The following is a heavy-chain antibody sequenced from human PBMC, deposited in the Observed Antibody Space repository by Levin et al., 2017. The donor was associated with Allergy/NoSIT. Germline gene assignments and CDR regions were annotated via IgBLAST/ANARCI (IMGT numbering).Heavy chain of an antibody. Sequence: KPSETLSLTCAVYGGSFSGYYWSWIRQPPGKGLEWIGEINHSGSTNYNPSLKSRVTISVDTSKNKFSLKLSSVTAADTAVYYCANLPGSEESTVTTWWFDPWGQGTLVTVSS. CDR1: GGSFSGYY. J-gene: IGHJ5*02. CDR2: INHSGST. V-gene: IGHV4-34*01. D-gene: IGHD4-17*01. CDR3: ANLPGSEESTVTTWWFDP.